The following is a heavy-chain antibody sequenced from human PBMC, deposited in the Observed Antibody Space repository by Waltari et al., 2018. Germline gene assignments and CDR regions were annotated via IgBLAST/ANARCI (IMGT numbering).Heavy chain of an antibody. CDR2: IYYSGST. CDR3: ARQSIAARHDAFDI. V-gene: IGHV4-59*11. Sequence: QVQLQESGPGLVKPSETLSLTCTVSGGSLSSHYWRWIRPPPGKGLEWIGYIYYSGSTNYNPSLKSRVTISVDTSKNQFSLKLSSVTAADTAVYYCARQSIAARHDAFDIWGQGTMVTVSS. CDR1: GGSLSSHY. D-gene: IGHD6-6*01. J-gene: IGHJ3*02.